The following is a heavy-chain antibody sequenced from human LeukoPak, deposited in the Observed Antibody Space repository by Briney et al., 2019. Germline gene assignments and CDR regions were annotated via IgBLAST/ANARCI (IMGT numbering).Heavy chain of an antibody. J-gene: IGHJ4*02. CDR2: INHSGST. Sequence: SETLSLTCAVYGGSFSGYYWSWIRQPPGEGLEWIGEINHSGSTNYNPSLKSRVTISVDTSKNQFSLKLSSVTAADTAVYYCARGPVPTDYWGQGTLVTVSS. CDR3: ARGPVPTDY. V-gene: IGHV4-34*01. D-gene: IGHD2-2*01. CDR1: GGSFSGYY.